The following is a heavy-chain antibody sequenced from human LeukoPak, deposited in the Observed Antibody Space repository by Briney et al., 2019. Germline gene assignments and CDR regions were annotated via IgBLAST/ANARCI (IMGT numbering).Heavy chain of an antibody. Sequence: PGGSLRLSCAASGFTFRSYAMHWVRQAPGKGLEWVSLYSGGSTYYADSVKGRFTISRDNSKNTLYLQMNSLRAEDTAVYYCARGPSGYHNTGGQGTLVTVSS. CDR2: YSGGST. V-gene: IGHV3-66*01. J-gene: IGHJ4*02. CDR3: ARGPSGYHNT. CDR1: GFTFRSYA. D-gene: IGHD5-12*01.